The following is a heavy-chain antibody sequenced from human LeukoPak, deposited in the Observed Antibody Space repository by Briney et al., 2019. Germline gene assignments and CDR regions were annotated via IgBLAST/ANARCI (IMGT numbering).Heavy chain of an antibody. D-gene: IGHD2-8*01. J-gene: IGHJ4*01. CDR2: IKRDGSEK. Sequence: GGTLRLSCAASGFTVSSNYMSWVRQAPGKGLEWVASIKRDGSEKKYVDSVKGRFTISRDNAENSLFLQMNSLRADDAAVYYCARDNNADYWGQGTLVTVSS. CDR1: GFTVSSNY. V-gene: IGHV3-7*01. CDR3: ARDNNADY.